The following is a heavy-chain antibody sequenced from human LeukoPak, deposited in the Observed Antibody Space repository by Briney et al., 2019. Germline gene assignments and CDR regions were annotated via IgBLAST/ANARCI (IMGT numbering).Heavy chain of an antibody. V-gene: IGHV3-11*01. D-gene: IGHD2-8*01. Sequence: GGSLRLSCAASGFIFSDFYMAWIRQAPGQGLQWLSYISGPGTTITYADSVKGRISVSRDNSKKLLYLEMNSLSDDDTAVYFCTRDPRNGGFDPWGQGTLVTVSS. CDR1: GFIFSDFY. CDR2: ISGPGTTI. CDR3: TRDPRNGGFDP. J-gene: IGHJ5*02.